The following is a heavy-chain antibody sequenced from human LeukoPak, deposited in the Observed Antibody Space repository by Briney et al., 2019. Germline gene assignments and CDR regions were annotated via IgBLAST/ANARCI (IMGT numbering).Heavy chain of an antibody. CDR3: AKTYSGDVFDI. CDR1: GFTFSNYS. V-gene: IGHV3-21*01. D-gene: IGHD6-19*01. Sequence: GGSLRLSCAASGFTFSNYSMNWVRQAPGKGLEWVSSISSTSSFIYYADSVKGRFTVSRDNAKSSLCLQMNSLRAEDTAVYYCAKTYSGDVFDIWGQGTMVTVSS. J-gene: IGHJ3*02. CDR2: ISSTSSFI.